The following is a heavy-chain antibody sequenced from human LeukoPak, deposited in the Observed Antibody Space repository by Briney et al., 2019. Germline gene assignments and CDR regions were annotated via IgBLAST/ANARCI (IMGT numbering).Heavy chain of an antibody. V-gene: IGHV1-46*01. CDR1: GYTFTSYY. Sequence: ASVKVSFQASGYTFTSYYMEWVRQAPGQGLAWMGIINPSSGSTTKAQKLQGRVTRTRYTSTSTVYMELSSLRSEDTDVYDCASERGPDELISSWGQGTLVTVSS. J-gene: IGHJ4*02. CDR3: ASERGPDELISS. CDR2: INPSSGST. D-gene: IGHD3-10*01.